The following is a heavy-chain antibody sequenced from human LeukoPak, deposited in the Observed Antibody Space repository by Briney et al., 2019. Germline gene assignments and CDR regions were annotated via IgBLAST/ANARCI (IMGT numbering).Heavy chain of an antibody. J-gene: IGHJ4*02. V-gene: IGHV3-21*04. CDR2: ISTSSSYI. CDR3: AKDRAAYNWEFDY. D-gene: IGHD1-20*01. CDR1: GFTFNTYN. Sequence: GGSLRLSCAASGFTFNTYNMNWVRQAPGKGLEWVSSISTSSSYIYYADSVKGRFTISRDNAKNSLYLQMNNLRAEDTAIYYCAKDRAAYNWEFDYWGQGTLVTVSS.